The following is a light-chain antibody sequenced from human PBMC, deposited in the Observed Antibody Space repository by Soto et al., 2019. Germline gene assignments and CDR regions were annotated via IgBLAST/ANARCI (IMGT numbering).Light chain of an antibody. CDR1: QDIAIY. CDR3: LQHNSYPRT. J-gene: IGKJ1*01. V-gene: IGKV1-9*01. CDR2: AAS. Sequence: IDLTQSPSSVSSCLGYTVALACVASQDIAIYLAWYQQRPGEAPKLLIYAASTLYGGVPSRFSGSGSGTEFTLTISSLQPEDFATYYCLQHNSYPRTFGQGTKVDIK.